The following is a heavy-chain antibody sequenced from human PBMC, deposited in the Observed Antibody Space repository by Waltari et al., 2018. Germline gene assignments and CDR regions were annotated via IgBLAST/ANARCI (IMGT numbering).Heavy chain of an antibody. CDR2: IDSGGNT. CDR3: ARDTYYYGMDV. Sequence: EVQLVESGGGLIQPGGSLRLSCAASGFIVSSNYMSWVRQAPGKGLEWVSVIDSGGNTYSADSVKGRFTISRDNSKNTLYLQMHSLRVEDTAVYYCARDTYYYGMDVWGQGTTVTVSS. J-gene: IGHJ6*02. V-gene: IGHV3-53*01. CDR1: GFIVSSNY.